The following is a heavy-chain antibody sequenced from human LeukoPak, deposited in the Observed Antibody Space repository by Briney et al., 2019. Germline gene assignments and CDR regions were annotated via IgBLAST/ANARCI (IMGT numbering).Heavy chain of an antibody. Sequence: PSETLSLTCTVSGGSISSSSYYWGWIRQPPGKGLEWIGSIYYSGSTYYNPSLKSRVTISVDTSKNQFSLKLSSVTAADTAVYYCANGNYDFWSGYSTIGIFDYWGQGTLVTVSS. J-gene: IGHJ4*02. V-gene: IGHV4-39*07. D-gene: IGHD3-3*01. CDR3: ANGNYDFWSGYSTIGIFDY. CDR1: GGSISSSSYY. CDR2: IYYSGST.